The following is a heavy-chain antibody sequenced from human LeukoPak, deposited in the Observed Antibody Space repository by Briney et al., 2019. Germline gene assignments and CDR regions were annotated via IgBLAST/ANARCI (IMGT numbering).Heavy chain of an antibody. Sequence: PSETLSLTCTVSGGSISSGSYYWSWIRQPAGKGLEWIGRIYTSGSTNYNPSLKSRVTISVDTSKNQFSLKLSSVTAADTAVYYCAREGDCGGDCYLNWFDPWGQGTLATVSS. J-gene: IGHJ5*02. CDR1: GGSISSGSYY. V-gene: IGHV4-61*02. CDR2: IYTSGST. D-gene: IGHD2-21*02. CDR3: AREGDCGGDCYLNWFDP.